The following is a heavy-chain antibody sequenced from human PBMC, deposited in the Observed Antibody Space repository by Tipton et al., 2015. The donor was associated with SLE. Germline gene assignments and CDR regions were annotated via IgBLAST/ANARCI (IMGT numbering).Heavy chain of an antibody. Sequence: QSGSEVKKPGASVKVSCKASGYTFINYGFTWVRQAPGQGLEWMGWISGYNGATNYAQKFQDRFTMTTDTSTSTAYMELRSLRSDDTAVYYCVERYDTFDIWGQGTMVTVSS. CDR2: ISGYNGAT. J-gene: IGHJ3*02. D-gene: IGHD1-1*01. V-gene: IGHV1-18*01. CDR1: GYTFINYG. CDR3: VERYDTFDI.